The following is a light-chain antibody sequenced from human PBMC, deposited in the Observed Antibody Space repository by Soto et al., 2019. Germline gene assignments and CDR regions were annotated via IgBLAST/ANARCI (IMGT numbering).Light chain of an antibody. CDR1: QTLGRW. V-gene: IGKV1-5*03. Sequence: DIQMTQSPSTLSASVGDRVTITCRASQTLGRWLAWYQQKPGKALKLLISKASTLESGVSSRFSGSQSGTEFTLTISSLQPEDFATYYCQQYNTYPTFGQGTKVEVK. CDR3: QQYNTYPT. CDR2: KAS. J-gene: IGKJ1*01.